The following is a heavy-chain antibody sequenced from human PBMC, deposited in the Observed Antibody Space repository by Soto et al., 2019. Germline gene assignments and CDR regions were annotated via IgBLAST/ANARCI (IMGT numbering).Heavy chain of an antibody. CDR1: RYTFTSYA. D-gene: IGHD2-15*01. J-gene: IGHJ6*02. CDR2: INAGNGNT. V-gene: IGHV1-3*01. Sequence: ASVKVSCKAFRYTFTSYAIHWVRQAPGQRLEWMGWINAGNGNTKYAQKLQGRVTMTTDTSTSTAYMELRSLRSDDTAVYYCARDAAYGMDVWGQGTTVTVSS. CDR3: ARDAAYGMDV.